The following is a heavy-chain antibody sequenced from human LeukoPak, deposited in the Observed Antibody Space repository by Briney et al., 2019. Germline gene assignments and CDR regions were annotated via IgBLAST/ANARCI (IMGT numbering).Heavy chain of an antibody. CDR1: GGSFSGYY. CDR3: ARLCPYYFDY. Sequence: SETLSLTCAVYGGSFSGYYWSWIRQPPGKGLEWIGETNHSGSTNYNPSLKSRVTISVDTSKNQFSLKLSSVTAADTAVYYCARLCPYYFDYWGQGTLVTVSS. CDR2: TNHSGST. V-gene: IGHV4-34*01. J-gene: IGHJ4*02.